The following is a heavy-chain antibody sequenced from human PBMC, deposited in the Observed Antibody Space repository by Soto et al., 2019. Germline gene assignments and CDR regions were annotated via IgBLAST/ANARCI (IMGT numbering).Heavy chain of an antibody. CDR3: ARDGRSSGWPRTEYFQH. CDR2: IIPIFGTA. J-gene: IGHJ1*01. CDR1: GGTFSSYA. Sequence: QVQLVQSGAEVKKPGSSVKVSCKASGGTFSSYAISWVRQAPGQGLEWMGGIIPIFGTANYAQKFQGRVTITADESKSTAYMELSSLRAEDTAVYYCARDGRSSGWPRTEYFQHWGQGTLVTVSS. V-gene: IGHV1-69*12. D-gene: IGHD6-19*01.